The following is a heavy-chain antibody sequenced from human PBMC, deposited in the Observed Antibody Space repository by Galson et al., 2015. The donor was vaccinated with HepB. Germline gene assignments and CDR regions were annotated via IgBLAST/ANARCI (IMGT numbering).Heavy chain of an antibody. V-gene: IGHV3-7*03. CDR3: ARELSWSGRDY. Sequence: SLRLSCAVSGFTFISGNWMSWVRQAPGKGLEWVANINEDGRRKNYVDSVKGRFTISRDNAKNSVYLQMNSLRAEDTAVYYCARELSWSGRDYWGQGTLVIVSS. CDR2: INEDGRRK. J-gene: IGHJ4*02. D-gene: IGHD3-3*01. CDR1: GFTFISGNW.